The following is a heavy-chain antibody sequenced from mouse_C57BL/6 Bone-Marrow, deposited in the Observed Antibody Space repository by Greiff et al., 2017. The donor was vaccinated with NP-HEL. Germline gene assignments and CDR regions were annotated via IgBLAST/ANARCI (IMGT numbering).Heavy chain of an antibody. CDR2: IWTGGGT. Sequence: QVQLKQSGPGLVAPSQSLSITCTVSGFSLTSYAISWVRQPPGKGLEWLGVIWTGGGTNYNSALKSRLSISKDNSKSQVFLKMNSLQTDDTARYYCASQGDYDYDVTPYWYFDVWGTGTTVTVSS. D-gene: IGHD2-4*01. CDR1: GFSLTSYA. CDR3: ASQGDYDYDVTPYWYFDV. V-gene: IGHV2-9-1*01. J-gene: IGHJ1*03.